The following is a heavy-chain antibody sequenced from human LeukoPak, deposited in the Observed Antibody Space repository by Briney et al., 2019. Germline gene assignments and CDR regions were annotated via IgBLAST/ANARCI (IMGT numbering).Heavy chain of an antibody. CDR1: GFKFGTYA. J-gene: IGHJ4*02. CDR2: LSGTGGST. V-gene: IGHV3-23*01. Sequence: PGASLRLSCEASGFKFGTYAMTRVRQAPGKGLEWVSTLSGTGGSTYYADSVKGRFTISRDNSESTLFLQMNSLKAEDTAIYYCAKNRRVEATPVDYWGQGTLVTVSS. CDR3: AKNRRVEATPVDY. D-gene: IGHD2-15*01.